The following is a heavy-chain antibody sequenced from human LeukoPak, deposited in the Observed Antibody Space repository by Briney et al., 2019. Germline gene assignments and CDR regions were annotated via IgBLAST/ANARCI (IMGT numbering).Heavy chain of an antibody. D-gene: IGHD6-19*01. V-gene: IGHV4-34*01. CDR1: GGPFSGYY. CDR3: ARGSSSGYYWYFDL. CDR2: INHSGST. Sequence: PSETLSLTCAVYGGPFSGYYWSWIRQPPGKGLEWIGEINHSGSTNYNPSLKSRVTISVDTSKNQFSLKLSSVTAADTAVYYCARGSSSGYYWYFDLWGRGTLVTVSS. J-gene: IGHJ2*01.